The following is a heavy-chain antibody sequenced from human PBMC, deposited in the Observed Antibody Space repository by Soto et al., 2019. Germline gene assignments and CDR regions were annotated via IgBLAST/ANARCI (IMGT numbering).Heavy chain of an antibody. V-gene: IGHV3-30-3*01. CDR3: AIPLRTVDY. CDR1: GITFSSNA. J-gene: IGHJ4*02. Sequence: QVQLVESGGGVVQPGRSLRLSCAASGITFSSNALHWVRQAPGKGLDWVAVISYDGSNKYYADSLKGRFTISRDNSRNTLSLQMNSLRGDDTAVYYGAIPLRTVDYWGQGTLVTVSS. D-gene: IGHD4-17*01. CDR2: ISYDGSNK.